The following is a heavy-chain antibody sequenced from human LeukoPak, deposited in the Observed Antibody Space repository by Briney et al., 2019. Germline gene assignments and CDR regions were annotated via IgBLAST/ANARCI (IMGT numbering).Heavy chain of an antibody. J-gene: IGHJ3*02. V-gene: IGHV3-30*02. CDR3: ARAIQAPGTPENAFDM. CDR2: IRYDGSNK. CDR1: GFTFSSYG. D-gene: IGHD6-13*01. Sequence: QPGGSLRLSCAASGFTFSSYGMHWVRQAPGKGLEWVAFIRYDGSNKYYADSVKGRLTISRDNPQSTLYLFMNSLNTDDTALYYCARAIQAPGTPENAFDMWGQGTMVTVSS.